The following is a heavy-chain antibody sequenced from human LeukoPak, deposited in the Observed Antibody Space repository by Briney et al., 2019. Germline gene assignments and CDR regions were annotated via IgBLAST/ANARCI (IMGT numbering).Heavy chain of an antibody. CDR1: GFTFSSYA. J-gene: IGHJ4*02. CDR2: ISYDGSNK. CDR3: AKGPLIEVAGTTWDY. V-gene: IGHV3-30-3*01. Sequence: PGRSLRLSCAASGFTFSSYAMHWVRQAPGKGLEWVASISYDGSNKYYADSVKGRFTISRDNSKNTLYLQMNNLRVEDTAVYYCAKGPLIEVAGTTWDYWGQGTLVTVSS. D-gene: IGHD6-19*01.